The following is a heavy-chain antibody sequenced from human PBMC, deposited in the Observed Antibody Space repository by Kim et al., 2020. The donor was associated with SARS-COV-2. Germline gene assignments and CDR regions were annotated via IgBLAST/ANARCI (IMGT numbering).Heavy chain of an antibody. CDR3: ARHGAVAGFDY. D-gene: IGHD6-19*01. J-gene: IGHJ4*02. V-gene: IGHV5-51*01. Sequence: RYSPPFQGQVTISADKSISTAYLQWSSLKASDTAMYYCARHGAVAGFDYWGQGTLVTVSS.